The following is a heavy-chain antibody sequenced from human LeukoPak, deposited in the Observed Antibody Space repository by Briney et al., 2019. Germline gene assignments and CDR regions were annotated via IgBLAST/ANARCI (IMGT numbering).Heavy chain of an antibody. Sequence: GGSLRLSCAASGFTFSSYGMHWVRQAPGKGLEWVAVISYDGSNKYYADSVKGRFTISRDNSKNTLYLQMNSLRAEDTAVYYCAKEGGKQLAYYFDYWGQGTLVTVSS. CDR3: AKEGGKQLAYYFDY. J-gene: IGHJ4*02. D-gene: IGHD6-13*01. V-gene: IGHV3-30*18. CDR1: GFTFSSYG. CDR2: ISYDGSNK.